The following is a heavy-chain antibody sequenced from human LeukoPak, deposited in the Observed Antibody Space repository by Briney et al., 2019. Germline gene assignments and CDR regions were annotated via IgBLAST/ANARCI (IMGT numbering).Heavy chain of an antibody. J-gene: IGHJ4*02. V-gene: IGHV1-2*02. D-gene: IGHD2-2*02. CDR3: ARGLGYCSSTSCYKLDY. Sequence: ASVKVSCKASGYTFTGYYMHWVRQAPGQGLEWMGWINPNSGGTNYAQKFQGRVTMTRDTSISTAYMELSRLRSDDTAVYYCARGLGYCSSTSCYKLDYWGQGTLVTVSS. CDR1: GYTFTGYY. CDR2: INPNSGGT.